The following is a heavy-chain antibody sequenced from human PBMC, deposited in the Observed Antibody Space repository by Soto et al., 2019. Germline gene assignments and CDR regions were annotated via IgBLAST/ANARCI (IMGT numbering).Heavy chain of an antibody. CDR3: ARDYCSGGSCYPNYYYYYMDV. J-gene: IGHJ6*03. CDR1: GFTFSSYS. D-gene: IGHD2-15*01. CDR2: ISSGSSTI. Sequence: GGSLRLSCAASGFTFSSYSMNWVRQAPGKGQEWVSYISSGSSTIYYADSVKGRFTISRDNAKNSLYLQMNSLRAEDTAVYYCARDYCSGGSCYPNYYYYYMDVWGKGTTVTVSS. V-gene: IGHV3-48*01.